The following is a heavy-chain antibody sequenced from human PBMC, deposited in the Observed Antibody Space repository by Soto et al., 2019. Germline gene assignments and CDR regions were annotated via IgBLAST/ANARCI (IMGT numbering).Heavy chain of an antibody. CDR2: IYYSGST. CDR1: GGSISSYY. V-gene: IGHV4-59*08. D-gene: IGHD3-10*01. CDR3: ARQVEEVTMVRGVIIRLIWFDP. J-gene: IGHJ5*02. Sequence: SETLSLTCTVSGGSISSYYWSWIRQPPGKGLEWIGYIYYSGSTNYNPSLKSRVTISVDTSKDQFSLKLSSVTAADTAVYYCARQVEEVTMVRGVIIRLIWFDPWGQGTLVTVSS.